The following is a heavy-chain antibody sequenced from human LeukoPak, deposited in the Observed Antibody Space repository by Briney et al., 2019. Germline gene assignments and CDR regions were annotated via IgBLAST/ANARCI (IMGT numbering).Heavy chain of an antibody. V-gene: IGHV4-30-2*01. Sequence: PSETLSLTCTVSGGSISSGGYYWSWIRQPPGKGLEWIGYIYHSGSTYYNPSLKSRVTISVDRSKNQFSLKLSSVTAADTAVYYCARDPSEYSSSGRYFDLWGRGTLVTVSS. CDR3: ARDPSEYSSSGRYFDL. J-gene: IGHJ2*01. CDR1: GGSISSGGYY. D-gene: IGHD6-6*01. CDR2: IYHSGST.